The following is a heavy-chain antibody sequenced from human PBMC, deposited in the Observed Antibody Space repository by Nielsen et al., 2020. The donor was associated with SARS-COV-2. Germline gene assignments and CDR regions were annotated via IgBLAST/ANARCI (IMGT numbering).Heavy chain of an antibody. CDR3: ARHLRGYIDY. Sequence: ASVKVSCKDSRYSFASYSMHWVRQAPGQRLEWMGWINAGNGNTRYSQKFQGRVTITRDTSAITAYMELRSLRSEDTAVYYWARHLRGYIDYWGQGTRVTVSS. CDR2: INAGNGNT. V-gene: IGHV1-3*01. CDR1: RYSFASYS. J-gene: IGHJ4*02.